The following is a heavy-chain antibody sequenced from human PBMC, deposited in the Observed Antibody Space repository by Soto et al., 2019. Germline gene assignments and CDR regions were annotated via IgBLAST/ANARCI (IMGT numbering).Heavy chain of an antibody. V-gene: IGHV3-23*01. Sequence: GGSLRLSCAASGFTFSSYAMSWVRQAPGKGLEWVSAISGSGGSTYYADSVKGRFTISRDNSKNTLYLQMNSLRAEDTAVYYCAKDIPPGANYYYYMDVWGEGTTVTVSS. CDR1: GFTFSSYA. CDR2: ISGSGGST. CDR3: AKDIPPGANYYYYMDV. J-gene: IGHJ6*03. D-gene: IGHD1-26*01.